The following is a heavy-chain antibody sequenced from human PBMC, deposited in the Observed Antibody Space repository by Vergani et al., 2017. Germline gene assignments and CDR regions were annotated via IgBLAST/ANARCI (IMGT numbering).Heavy chain of an antibody. CDR3: AKASRWLQFNYYYYMDV. J-gene: IGHJ6*03. Sequence: VQLVESGGGVVQPGGSLRLSCTTSGFIFNSYGMHWVRQAPGKGLEWVSAISGSGGSTYYADSVKGRFTISRDNSKNTLYLQMNSLRAEDTAVYYCAKASRWLQFNYYYYMDVWGKGTTVTVSS. CDR2: ISGSGGST. D-gene: IGHD5-24*01. CDR1: GFIFNSYG. V-gene: IGHV3-23*04.